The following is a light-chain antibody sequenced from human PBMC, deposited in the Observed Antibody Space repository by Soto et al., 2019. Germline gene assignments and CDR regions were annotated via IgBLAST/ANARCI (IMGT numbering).Light chain of an antibody. V-gene: IGLV1-44*01. CDR3: QSYDSTLSARYV. CDR1: SSNIGSNT. Sequence: QSVLTQPPSASGTPGQRVTISCSGSSSNIGSNTVNWYQQLPGTAPKLLIYSNNQRPSGVPDRFSGSKSGTSASLAISGLQSEDEADYYCQSYDSTLSARYVFGTGTKVT. CDR2: SNN. J-gene: IGLJ1*01.